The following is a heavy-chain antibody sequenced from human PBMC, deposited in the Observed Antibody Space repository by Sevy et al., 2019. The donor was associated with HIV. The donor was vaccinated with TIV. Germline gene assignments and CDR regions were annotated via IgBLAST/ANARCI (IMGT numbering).Heavy chain of an antibody. V-gene: IGHV1-2*04. D-gene: IGHD6-13*01. CDR2: INPNSGGT. J-gene: IGHJ4*02. CDR1: GYTFTGYY. CDR3: ARSGIAAAGTVDY. Sequence: ASVKVSCKASGYTFTGYYMHWVRQAPGQGLEWMGWINPNSGGTNYAQKFQSWVTMTRDTSISTAYMELSRLRSDDTAVYYCARSGIAAAGTVDYWGQGTLVTVSS.